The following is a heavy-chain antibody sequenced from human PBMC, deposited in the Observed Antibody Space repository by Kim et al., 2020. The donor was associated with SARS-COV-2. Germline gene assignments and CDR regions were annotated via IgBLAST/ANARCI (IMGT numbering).Heavy chain of an antibody. V-gene: IGHV4-38-2*02. J-gene: IGHJ5*02. D-gene: IGHD3-10*01. CDR3: AKDRDGLRGVPDR. CDR2: IYYSGTT. CDR1: RYSIGSGYY. Sequence: SETLSLTCTVSRYSIGSGYYWGWFRQPPGKGLEWIATIYYSGTTYYNPSLKSRVTISVDTSKNQVSLKVTSVTAADTAVYYCAKDRDGLRGVPDRWGQGTLVTVSS.